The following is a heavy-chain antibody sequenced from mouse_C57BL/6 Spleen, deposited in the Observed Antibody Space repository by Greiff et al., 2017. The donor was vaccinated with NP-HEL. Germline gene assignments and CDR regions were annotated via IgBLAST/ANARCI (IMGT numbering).Heavy chain of an antibody. J-gene: IGHJ1*03. D-gene: IGHD4-1*01. V-gene: IGHV3-1*01. CDR3: ARLLGPHWYFDV. Sequence: DVQLQESGPGMVKPSQSLSLTCTVTGYSITSGYDWHWIRHFPGNKLEWMGYISYSGSTNYNPSLKSRISITHDTSKNHFFLKLNSVTTEDTATYYCARLLGPHWYFDVWGTGTTVTVSS. CDR2: ISYSGST. CDR1: GYSITSGYD.